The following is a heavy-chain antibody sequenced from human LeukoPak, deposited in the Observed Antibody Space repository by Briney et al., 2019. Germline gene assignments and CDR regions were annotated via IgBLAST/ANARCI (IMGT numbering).Heavy chain of an antibody. D-gene: IGHD2/OR15-2a*01. CDR2: IHHSGST. Sequence: SETLSLTCAVYGGSFSGFYWSWIRQRPGKGLEWIGEIHHSGSTNYNPSLKSRVTISVDTSKNQFSLKLSSVTAADTAVYYCARAFLPFDYWGQGTLVTVSS. V-gene: IGHV4-34*01. J-gene: IGHJ4*02. CDR1: GGSFSGFY. CDR3: ARAFLPFDY.